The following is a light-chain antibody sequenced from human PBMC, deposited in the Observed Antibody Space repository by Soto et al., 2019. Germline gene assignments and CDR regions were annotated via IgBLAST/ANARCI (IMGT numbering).Light chain of an antibody. J-gene: IGKJ4*01. Sequence: ETVLTQSPGTLSLSPGERATLSCRASQRVAGNYLAWYQQKPGQAPRLLIYGASNRATGIPDRFSGSGSGTDFALTIDRLEPEDFAVYFCQHSGSAVTFGGGTKVDIK. CDR2: GAS. CDR1: QRVAGNY. V-gene: IGKV3-20*01. CDR3: QHSGSAVT.